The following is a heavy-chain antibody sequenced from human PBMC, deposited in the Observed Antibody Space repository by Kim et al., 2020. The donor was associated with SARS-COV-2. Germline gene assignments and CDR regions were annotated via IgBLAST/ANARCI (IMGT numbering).Heavy chain of an antibody. Sequence: SETLSLTCAVSGGSISSSNWWSWVRQPPGKGLEWIGEIYHSGSTNYNPSLKSRVTISVDKSKNQFSLKLSSVTAADTAVYYCARVAIDFWSGYDVISYFDYWGQGTLVTVSS. D-gene: IGHD3-3*01. CDR1: GGSISSSNW. CDR2: IYHSGST. V-gene: IGHV4-4*02. J-gene: IGHJ4*02. CDR3: ARVAIDFWSGYDVISYFDY.